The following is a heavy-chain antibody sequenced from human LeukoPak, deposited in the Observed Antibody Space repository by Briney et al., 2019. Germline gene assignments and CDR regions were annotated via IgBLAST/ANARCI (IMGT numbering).Heavy chain of an antibody. CDR2: INHSGDT. J-gene: IGHJ4*02. V-gene: IGHV4-34*01. D-gene: IGHD7-27*01. CDR3: ASPTGEANR. CDR1: GGSLRGYY. Sequence: PSETLSLTCAVYGGSLRGYYWSWVRQPPGKGLEWIGEINHSGDTNYNPSLKSRVTMSVDTYNSQFSLKLTSVTAADTAMYYCASPTGEANRWGQGTLVTVSS.